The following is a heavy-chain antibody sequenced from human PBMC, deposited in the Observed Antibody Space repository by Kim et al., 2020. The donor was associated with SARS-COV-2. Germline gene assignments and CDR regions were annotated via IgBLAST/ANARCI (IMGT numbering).Heavy chain of an antibody. D-gene: IGHD1-26*01. CDR1: GGSISSYY. CDR3: ARASSYYVIDY. CDR2: IFNSGRT. V-gene: IGHV4-59*13. J-gene: IGHJ4*02. Sequence: SETLSLTCTVSGGSISSYYWSWVRQPPGKGLEWIGYIFNSGRTNYNPSLKSRGTISVDTSKNQFSLKLSSVTAADTAMYYCARASSYYVIDYWGQGTLVTVSS.